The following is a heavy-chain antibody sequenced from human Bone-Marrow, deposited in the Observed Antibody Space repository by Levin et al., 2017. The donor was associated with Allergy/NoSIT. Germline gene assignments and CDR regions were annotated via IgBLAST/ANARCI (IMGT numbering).Heavy chain of an antibody. Sequence: PGGSLRLSCAASGFTFSSYAMSWVRQAPGKGLEWVSAISGSGGSTYYADSVKGRFTISRDNSKNTLYLQMNSLRAEDTAVYYCAKGGSAARLDYYGMDVWGQGTTVTVSS. CDR1: GFTFSSYA. CDR2: ISGSGGST. CDR3: AKGGSAARLDYYGMDV. J-gene: IGHJ6*02. V-gene: IGHV3-23*01. D-gene: IGHD6-6*01.